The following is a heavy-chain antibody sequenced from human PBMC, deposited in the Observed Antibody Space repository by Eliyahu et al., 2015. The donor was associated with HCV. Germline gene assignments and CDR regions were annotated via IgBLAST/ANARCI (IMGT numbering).Heavy chain of an antibody. CDR3: ARHLRFGSSGWYREREDAFDI. CDR2: IYYSGST. V-gene: IGHV4-39*01. D-gene: IGHD6-19*01. CDR1: GGSISSSSYY. J-gene: IGHJ3*02. Sequence: QLQLQESGPGLVKPSETLSLTCTVSGGSISSSSYYWGWIRQPPGKGLEWIGSIYYSGSTYYNPSLKSRVTISVDTSKNQFSLKLSSVTAADTAVYYCARHLRFGSSGWYREREDAFDIWGQGTMVTVSS.